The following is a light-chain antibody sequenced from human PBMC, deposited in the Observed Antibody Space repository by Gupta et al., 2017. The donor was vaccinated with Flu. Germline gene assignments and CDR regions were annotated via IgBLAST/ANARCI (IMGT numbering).Light chain of an antibody. Sequence: SIAISSTGTSSDVGSNDYVSWCRQYTRRAPELMIYGVTRRPSGVPDRFSGSKSGNTASLTVSGLQADDDAHYYCSSHSGQSDVIFGGGTKLTVL. CDR1: SSDVGSNDY. V-gene: IGLV2-8*01. CDR3: SSHSGQSDVI. J-gene: IGLJ2*01. CDR2: GVT.